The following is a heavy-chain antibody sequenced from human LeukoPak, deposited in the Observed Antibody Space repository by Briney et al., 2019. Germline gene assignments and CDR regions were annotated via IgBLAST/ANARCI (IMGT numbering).Heavy chain of an antibody. CDR1: GDSISSSSSY. D-gene: IGHD3-10*01. V-gene: IGHV4-39*01. J-gene: IGHJ5*02. Sequence: PSETLSLTCTVSGDSISSSSSYWGWIRQPPGEGLEWIGSIYSGSTYYNTSLKSRVTISVDTSKNQFSLRLNSVTAADTAVYYCARHLKYLMWFGELGWFDPWGQGTLVTVSS. CDR2: IYSGST. CDR3: ARHLKYLMWFGELGWFDP.